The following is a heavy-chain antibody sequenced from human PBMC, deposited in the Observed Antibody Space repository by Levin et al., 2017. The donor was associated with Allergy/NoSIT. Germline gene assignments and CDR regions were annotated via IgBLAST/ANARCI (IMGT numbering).Heavy chain of an antibody. V-gene: IGHV4-34*01. CDR3: ALVNTAAAEY. CDR2: INHSGST. CDR1: DVSFSAYH. J-gene: IGHJ4*02. Sequence: PSETLSLTCSVYDVSFSAYHWSWIRQPPGKGLEWIGEINHSGSTNFNPSLKRRVTISSDTSKNQFSLKLSSVTAADTAVYYCALVNTAAAEYWGQGTLVTVSS. D-gene: IGHD6-13*01.